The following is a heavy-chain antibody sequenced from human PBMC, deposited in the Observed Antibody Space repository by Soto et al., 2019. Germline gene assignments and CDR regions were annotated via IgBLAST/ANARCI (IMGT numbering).Heavy chain of an antibody. CDR2: MNPNSGNT. CDR1: GYTFSDYD. V-gene: IGHV1-8*01. D-gene: IGHD3-9*01. J-gene: IGHJ4*02. CDR3: ARGLGYF. Sequence: ASVKVSCKASGYTFSDYDINWVLQATGQGLEWLGWMNPNSGNTGYVEKFQGRVTMTTDTSTSTAYMELRSLRSDDTAVYYCARGLGYFWGQGTLVTVSS.